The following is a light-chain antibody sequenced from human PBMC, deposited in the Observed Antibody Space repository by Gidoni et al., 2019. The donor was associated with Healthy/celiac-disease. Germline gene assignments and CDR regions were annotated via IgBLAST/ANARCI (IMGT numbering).Light chain of an antibody. CDR2: NAS. J-gene: IGKJ1*01. CDR3: QQYNSYSWT. Sequence: QMTPSPSTLSASVGDRVTITCRASQSISSWLALYQQKPGKAPKLLIYNASSLEIGVPSRFSGSGSGTEFTLTISSLQPDDCATYYCQQYNSYSWTFGQGTKVEIK. CDR1: QSISSW. V-gene: IGKV1-5*03.